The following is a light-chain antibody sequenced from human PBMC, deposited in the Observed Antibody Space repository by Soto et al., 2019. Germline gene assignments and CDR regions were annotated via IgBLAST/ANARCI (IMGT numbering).Light chain of an antibody. Sequence: QSALTQPPSVSGAPGQRVTISCTGSSSNIGAGYDVHWYQQLPETAPKLLIYGNSNRPSGVPDRFSGSKSGTSASLAITGLQAEDAADYYCQSYDSSLSGVVFGGGTKLTVL. V-gene: IGLV1-40*01. CDR1: SSNIGAGYD. CDR3: QSYDSSLSGVV. J-gene: IGLJ2*01. CDR2: GNS.